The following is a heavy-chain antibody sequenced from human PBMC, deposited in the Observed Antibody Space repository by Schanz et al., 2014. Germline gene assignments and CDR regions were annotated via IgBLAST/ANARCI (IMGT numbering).Heavy chain of an antibody. V-gene: IGHV3-21*05. CDR2: ISDSGDST. D-gene: IGHD2-2*01. CDR3: AKVAPAATYLDS. J-gene: IGHJ4*02. CDR1: GFTFSSHS. Sequence: EVRLVESGGGLVKPGGPLRLSCAASGFTFSSHSMNWVRQAPGQGLEWVSDISDSGDSTHYADSVKGRFTISRDNAKNSLFLQMNSLSAEDTAVYYCAKVAPAATYLDSWGLGTLVTVSS.